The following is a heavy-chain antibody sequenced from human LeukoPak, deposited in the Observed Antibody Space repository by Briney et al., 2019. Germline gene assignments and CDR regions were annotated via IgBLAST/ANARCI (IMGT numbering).Heavy chain of an antibody. CDR3: AKLQAGVVVVPATDY. Sequence: PGGSLRLSCAASGFTFSSYGMHWVRQAPGKGLEWVAFIRYDGSNKYYADSVKGRFTISRDNSKNTLYLQMNSLRAEDTAVYYCAKLQAGVVVVPATDYWGQGTLATVSS. J-gene: IGHJ4*02. V-gene: IGHV3-30*02. CDR1: GFTFSSYG. CDR2: IRYDGSNK. D-gene: IGHD2-2*01.